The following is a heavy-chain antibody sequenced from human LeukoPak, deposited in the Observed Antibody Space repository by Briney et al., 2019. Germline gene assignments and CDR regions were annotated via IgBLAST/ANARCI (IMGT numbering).Heavy chain of an antibody. CDR1: RFTVSSNY. D-gene: IGHD3-10*01. J-gene: IGHJ4*02. CDR3: ATYMVRTDAYYD. V-gene: IGHV3-53*01. Sequence: PGGSLRLSCAASRFTVSSNYLSWVRQAQGKGLEWVSVIYSGGSTYYADSVKGRFTISRDNSKNTLYLQMNSLRAEDTAVYYCATYMVRTDAYYDWGQGTLVTVSS. CDR2: IYSGGST.